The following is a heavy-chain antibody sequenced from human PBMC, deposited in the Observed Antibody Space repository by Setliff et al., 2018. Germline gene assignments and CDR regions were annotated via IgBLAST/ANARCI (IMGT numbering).Heavy chain of an antibody. CDR2: IYHTGST. CDR1: GYSISSDSY. Sequence: SETLSLTCAVSGYSISSDSYWGWIRQPPGKGLEWIASIYHTGSTYYNPSLKSRITMSVDTSKNQFSPKLTSVTAADTAVYYCARKGISALSGAFDMWGQGTMVTVSS. D-gene: IGHD1-26*01. V-gene: IGHV4-38-2*01. J-gene: IGHJ3*02. CDR3: ARKGISALSGAFDM.